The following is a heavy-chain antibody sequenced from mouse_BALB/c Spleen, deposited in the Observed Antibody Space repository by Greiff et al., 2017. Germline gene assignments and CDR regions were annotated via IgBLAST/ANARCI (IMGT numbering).Heavy chain of an antibody. V-gene: IGHV2-9*02. D-gene: IGHD3-2*01. J-gene: IGHJ4*01. CDR2: IWAGGST. Sequence: QVQLKESGPGLVAPSQSLSITCTVSGFSLTSYGVHWVRQPPGKGLEWLGVIWAGGSTNYNSALMSRLSISKDNSKSQVFLKMNSLQTDDTAMYYCARRQLGLLSYAMDYWGQGTSVTVSS. CDR3: ARRQLGLLSYAMDY. CDR1: GFSLTSYG.